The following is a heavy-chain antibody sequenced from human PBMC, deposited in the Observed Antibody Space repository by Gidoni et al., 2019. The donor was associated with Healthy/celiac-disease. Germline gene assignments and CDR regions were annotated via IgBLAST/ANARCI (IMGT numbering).Heavy chain of an antibody. CDR2: ISGSGGST. CDR3: AKEQQPLLRYYFDY. J-gene: IGHJ4*02. V-gene: IGHV3-23*01. CDR1: GFNFSSYA. D-gene: IGHD2-21*02. Sequence: EVQLLESGGGLVQPGGYLRLSCPASGFNFSSYAMSWFRQAPGKGLEWVSAISGSGGSTYYADSVKGRFTISRDNSKNTLYLQMNSLRAEDTAVYYCAKEQQPLLRYYFDYWGQGTLVTVSS.